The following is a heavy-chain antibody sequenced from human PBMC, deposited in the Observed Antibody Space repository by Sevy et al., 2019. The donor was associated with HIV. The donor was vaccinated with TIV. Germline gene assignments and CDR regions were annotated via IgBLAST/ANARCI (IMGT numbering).Heavy chain of an antibody. Sequence: GGSLRLSCAASGFTFSAYYMTRIRQAPGKGLEWVSYISSGSTYTNYADSVKGRFTVSRDNAKNSLYLQMNSLRAEDTAVYYCARSRSNYGDYYFDYWGQGTLVTVSS. CDR1: GFTFSAYY. CDR3: ARSRSNYGDYYFDY. CDR2: ISSGSTYT. J-gene: IGHJ4*02. V-gene: IGHV3-11*06. D-gene: IGHD4-17*01.